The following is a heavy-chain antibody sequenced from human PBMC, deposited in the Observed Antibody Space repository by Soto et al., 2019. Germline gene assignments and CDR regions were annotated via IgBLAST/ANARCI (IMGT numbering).Heavy chain of an antibody. CDR1: GFTFDDYA. CDR3: AKDLGQLVRGNAFDI. D-gene: IGHD6-6*01. V-gene: IGHV3-9*01. Sequence: GGSLRLSCAASGFTFDDYAMHWVRQAPGKGLEWVSGISWNSGSIGYADSVKGRFTISRDNAKNSLYLQMNSLRAEDTALYYCAKDLGQLVRGNAFDIWGQGTMVTVSS. CDR2: ISWNSGSI. J-gene: IGHJ3*02.